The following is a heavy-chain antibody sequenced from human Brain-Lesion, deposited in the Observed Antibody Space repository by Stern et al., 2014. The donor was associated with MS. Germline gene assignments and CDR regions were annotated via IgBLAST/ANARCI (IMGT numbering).Heavy chain of an antibody. V-gene: IGHV4-39*01. CDR2: IYYSGTT. CDR3: ARHDGWLPHY. D-gene: IGHD5-12*01. Sequence: QVQLEESGPGLVKPSETLSLTCSVSGGSISRSTYYWGWIRQPPGKGLEWIGSIYYSGTTYYNPSLKSRVTIDTSTNQFSLRLKSVPAADTAVYYCARHDGWLPHYWSQGTLVTVSS. CDR1: GGSISRSTYY. J-gene: IGHJ4*02.